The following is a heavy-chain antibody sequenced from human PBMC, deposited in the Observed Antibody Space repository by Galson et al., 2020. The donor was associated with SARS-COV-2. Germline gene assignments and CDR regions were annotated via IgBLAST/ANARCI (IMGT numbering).Heavy chain of an antibody. CDR3: LSYSSTRQNH. CDR2: LSPNGETS. J-gene: IGHJ5*02. V-gene: IGHV3-64D*06. CDR1: GFIFSDYA. Sequence: GGSLRLSCSASGFIFSDYAMHWVRQAPGKALEYVSALSPNGETSFYADSVKGRFTMYRDNSKNMFYLQMTALRLEDTASYFCLSYSSTRQNHWGQGTLVTVSS. D-gene: IGHD2-2*01.